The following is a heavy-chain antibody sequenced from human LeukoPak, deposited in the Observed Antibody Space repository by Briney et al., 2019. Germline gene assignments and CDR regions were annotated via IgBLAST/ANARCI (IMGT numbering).Heavy chain of an antibody. CDR2: IKQDGSEK. CDR1: GFTFSSYW. CDR3: ARFRYYYDSSGYHGGDFDY. V-gene: IGHV3-7*01. Sequence: GGSLRLSCAASGFTFSSYWMSWVRQAPGKGLEWVANIKQDGSEKYYVDSVKGRFTISRDNAKNSLYLQMNSLRAEDTAVYYSARFRYYYDSSGYHGGDFDYWGQGTLVTVSS. D-gene: IGHD3-22*01. J-gene: IGHJ4*02.